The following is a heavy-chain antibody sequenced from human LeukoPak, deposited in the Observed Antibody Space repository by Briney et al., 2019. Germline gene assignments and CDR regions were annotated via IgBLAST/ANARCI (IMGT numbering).Heavy chain of an antibody. Sequence: ASVKVSCKASGYTFTSYGISWVRQAPGQGLELVGWISGNSGNTNNAQNFQGRVTMTTDTSTSTAYMELRSLRSDDTAVYYCARFCSSSTCTDDVYYYYGMDVWGQGTTVTVSS. CDR3: ARFCSSSTCTDDVYYYYGMDV. D-gene: IGHD2-2*01. CDR2: ISGNSGNT. J-gene: IGHJ6*02. V-gene: IGHV1-18*01. CDR1: GYTFTSYG.